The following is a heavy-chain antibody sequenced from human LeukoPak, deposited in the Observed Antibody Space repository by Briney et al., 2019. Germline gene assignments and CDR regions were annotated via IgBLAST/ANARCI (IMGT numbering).Heavy chain of an antibody. CDR3: ARGWSAGGNSPLFDP. D-gene: IGHD6-13*01. CDR1: GGTFSSYA. CDR2: INTNSGGT. Sequence: EASVKVSCKASGGTFSSYAISWVRQAPGQGLEWMGWINTNSGGTNYAQEFQGRVTMTRDTSISTAYMELSGLRSDDTAVYFCARGWSAGGNSPLFDPWGQGTLVTVSS. J-gene: IGHJ5*02. V-gene: IGHV1-2*02.